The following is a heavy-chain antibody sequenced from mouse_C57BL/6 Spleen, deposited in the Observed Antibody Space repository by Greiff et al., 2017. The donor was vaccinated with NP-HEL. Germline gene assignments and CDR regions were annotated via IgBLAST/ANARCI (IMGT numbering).Heavy chain of an antibody. CDR3: TGGSSNAMDY. D-gene: IGHD1-1*01. J-gene: IGHJ4*01. CDR1: GYTFTDYE. CDR2: IDPETGGT. V-gene: IGHV1-15*01. Sequence: QVQLQQSGAELVRPGASVTLSCKASGYTFTDYEMHWVKQTPVHGLEWIGAIDPETGGTAYNQKFKGKAILTADKSSSTAYMELRSLTSEDSAVYYCTGGSSNAMDYWGQGTSVTVSS.